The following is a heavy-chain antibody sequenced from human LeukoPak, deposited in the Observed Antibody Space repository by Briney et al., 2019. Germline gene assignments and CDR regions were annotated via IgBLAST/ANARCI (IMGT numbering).Heavy chain of an antibody. J-gene: IGHJ5*02. CDR3: AKALTVTTKNNWFDP. V-gene: IGHV3-23*01. D-gene: IGHD4-17*01. CDR2: ISSSGGST. Sequence: PGGSLRLSCAASGFTFNNYAMNWVRQAPGKGLECVSSISSSGGSTFYADSVKGRFTISRDNSMNTLYLQMNSLRAEDTAVYYCAKALTVTTKNNWFDPWGQGTLVTASS. CDR1: GFTFNNYA.